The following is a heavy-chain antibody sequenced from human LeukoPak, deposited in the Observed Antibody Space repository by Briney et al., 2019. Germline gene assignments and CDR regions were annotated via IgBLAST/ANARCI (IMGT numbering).Heavy chain of an antibody. CDR2: ISSSGSTI. J-gene: IGHJ3*02. CDR3: AKDRRSLDAFDI. V-gene: IGHV3-48*03. Sequence: GGSLRLSCAASGFTSSNYEMNWVRQAPGKGLEWVSYISSSGSTIYYADSVRGRFTISRDNSKNTLYLQMNSLRAEDTAVYYCAKDRRSLDAFDIWGQGTMVTISS. CDR1: GFTSSNYE.